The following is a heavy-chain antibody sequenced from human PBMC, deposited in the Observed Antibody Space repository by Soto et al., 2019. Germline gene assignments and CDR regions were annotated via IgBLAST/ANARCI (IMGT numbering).Heavy chain of an antibody. CDR2: ISPHNFNT. CDR1: GYTFTHFY. V-gene: IGHV1-18*01. J-gene: IGHJ4*02. Sequence: QVHLEQSGAEVKKPGDSVKVSCKASGYTFTHFYITWVRQAPGQGLEWMGAISPHNFNTNFAQKFQGRVTLTTDTSTITAYMQLRSLTSDDTAVYYCARDEGGYDILTGYYKAHHFDYWGQGVLVTVSS. CDR3: ARDEGGYDILTGYYKAHHFDY. D-gene: IGHD3-9*01.